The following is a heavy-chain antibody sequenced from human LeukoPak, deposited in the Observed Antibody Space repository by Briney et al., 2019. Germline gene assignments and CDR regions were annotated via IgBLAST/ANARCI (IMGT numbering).Heavy chain of an antibody. CDR2: INPSGGST. J-gene: IGHJ4*02. D-gene: IGHD3-10*01. Sequence: ASVKVSCKASGYTFTSYYMHWVRQAPGQGLEWMGIINPSGGSTSHAQKFQGRVTMTRDMSTSTVYMELSSLRSEDTAVYYCAREYIGTGVPFDYWGQGTLVTVSS. CDR3: AREYIGTGVPFDY. CDR1: GYTFTSYY. V-gene: IGHV1-46*01.